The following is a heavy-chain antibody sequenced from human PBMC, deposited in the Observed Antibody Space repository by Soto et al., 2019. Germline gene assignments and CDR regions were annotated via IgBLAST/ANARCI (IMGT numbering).Heavy chain of an antibody. J-gene: IGHJ4*02. D-gene: IGHD6-19*01. CDR2: IYYSGST. Sequence: SETLSLTCTVSGGSISSGGYYWSWIRQHPGKGLEWIGYIYYSGSTYYNPSLKSRVTISVDTSKNQFSLKLSSVTAADTAVYYCARGRSSGWSRSFDYWGQGTLVTVS. V-gene: IGHV4-31*03. CDR3: ARGRSSGWSRSFDY. CDR1: GGSISSGGYY.